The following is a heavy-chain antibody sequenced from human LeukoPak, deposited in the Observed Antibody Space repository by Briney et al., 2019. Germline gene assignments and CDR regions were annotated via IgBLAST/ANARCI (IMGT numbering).Heavy chain of an antibody. J-gene: IGHJ5*02. CDR3: AKGSSGYFADL. Sequence: GGSLRLSCAASGFIFNNYGLIWARQAPGKGLEWVSAISNDGGGTNYADFVRGRFTISRDNSKNTLFLQMNSLRAEDTALYYCAKGSSGYFADLWGQGTLVTVSS. D-gene: IGHD3-22*01. CDR1: GFIFNNYG. CDR2: ISNDGGGT. V-gene: IGHV3-23*01.